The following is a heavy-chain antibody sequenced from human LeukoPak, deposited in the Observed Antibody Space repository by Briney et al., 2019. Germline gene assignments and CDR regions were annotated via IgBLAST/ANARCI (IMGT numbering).Heavy chain of an antibody. Sequence: GASVKVSCKASGYTFTSYDINWVRQATGQGLEWMGGMNPNSGNTGYAQKFQGRVTMTRNTSISTAYMELSSLRSEDTAVYYCARGGRDGSGSYYNFFSYYYYYMDVWGKGTTVTISS. V-gene: IGHV1-8*01. CDR3: ARGGRDGSGSYYNFFSYYYYYMDV. CDR1: GYTFTSYD. CDR2: MNPNSGNT. D-gene: IGHD3-10*01. J-gene: IGHJ6*03.